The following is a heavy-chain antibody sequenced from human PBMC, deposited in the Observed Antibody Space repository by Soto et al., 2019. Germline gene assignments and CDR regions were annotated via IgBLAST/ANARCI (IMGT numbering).Heavy chain of an antibody. CDR1: GYTFTIYG. CDR2: ISAYNGNT. CDR3: ARLSIAVAGPGVDP. Sequence: ASVKVSCKASGYTFTIYGISWVRQAPGQGLEWMGWISAYNGNTNYAQKLQGRVTMTTDTSTSTAYMELRSLRSDDTAVYYCARLSIAVAGPGVDPWGQGTLVTVSS. V-gene: IGHV1-18*01. J-gene: IGHJ5*02. D-gene: IGHD6-19*01.